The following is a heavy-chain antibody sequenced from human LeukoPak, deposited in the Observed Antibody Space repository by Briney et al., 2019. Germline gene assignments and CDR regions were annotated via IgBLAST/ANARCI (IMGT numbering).Heavy chain of an antibody. CDR1: GLTVSSNY. D-gene: IGHD4-17*01. Sequence: GGSLRLSCVASGLTVSSNYMSWVRQVPGRGLEWVSVVYPDGNTYYADSAKGRFAISTDICKNTLFLQMDSLRAEDTAVYYCARLLTTAIRWAWYFDLWGRGTLVTVSS. CDR2: VYPDGNT. CDR3: ARLLTTAIRWAWYFDL. J-gene: IGHJ2*01. V-gene: IGHV3-66*04.